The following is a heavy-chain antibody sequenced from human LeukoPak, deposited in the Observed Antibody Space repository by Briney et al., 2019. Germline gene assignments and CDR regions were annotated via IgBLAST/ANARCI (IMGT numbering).Heavy chain of an antibody. D-gene: IGHD4-11*01. CDR3: WRENMWDYRRYFYYTDV. CDR2: INHSGST. J-gene: IGHJ6*03. CDR1: GGSFSGYY. V-gene: IGHV4-34*03. Sequence: SDTLSLICAVYGGSFSGYYWSWLRQPPGKGLEGIGEINHSGSTNFNPSLKSPVPISVDTSQNQFSLKQNPVTAPGTGHYYLWRENMWDYRRYFYYTDVWGKGTTVTVSS.